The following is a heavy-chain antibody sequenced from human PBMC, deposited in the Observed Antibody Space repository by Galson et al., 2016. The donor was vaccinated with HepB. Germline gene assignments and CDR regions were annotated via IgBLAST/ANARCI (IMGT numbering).Heavy chain of an antibody. CDR2: INPDGSQK. J-gene: IGHJ4*02. V-gene: IGHV3-7*03. CDR1: GSTFSGVW. CDR3: ATERWWRLDY. Sequence: SLRLSCAASGSTFSGVWMGWVRQAPGKGPESVAKINPDGSQKYYVDSVKGRFTISRDNAKNSLYLQTSSLRAEDTAVFYCATERWWRLDYWGQGTSVTVSS. D-gene: IGHD2-21*02.